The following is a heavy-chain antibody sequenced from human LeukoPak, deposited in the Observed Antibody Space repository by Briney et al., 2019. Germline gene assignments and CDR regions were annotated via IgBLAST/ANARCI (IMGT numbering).Heavy chain of an antibody. J-gene: IGHJ1*01. Sequence: TGGSLRLSCAASGFTFSAYAMHWVRQAPGKGLEWVAVISYDGSNKYYADSVKGRFTISRDNSKNTLYLQMNSLRAEDTAVYYCARVDSRGIAAAGTSEYFQHWGQGTLVTVSS. D-gene: IGHD6-13*01. CDR2: ISYDGSNK. CDR3: ARVDSRGIAAAGTSEYFQH. CDR1: GFTFSAYA. V-gene: IGHV3-30-3*01.